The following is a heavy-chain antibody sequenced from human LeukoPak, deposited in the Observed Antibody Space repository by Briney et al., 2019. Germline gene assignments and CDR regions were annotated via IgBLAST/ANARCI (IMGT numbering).Heavy chain of an antibody. Sequence: SETLSLTCTVSGGSISSSSYYWGWIRQPPGKGLEWIGSIYYSGSTYYNPSLQSRVTISVDRSKNQFSLKLNSVTAADTAVYYCARAGYGDSDFDYWGQGTLVTVSS. V-gene: IGHV4-39*01. J-gene: IGHJ4*02. CDR3: ARAGYGDSDFDY. CDR2: IYYSGST. D-gene: IGHD4-17*01. CDR1: GGSISSSSYY.